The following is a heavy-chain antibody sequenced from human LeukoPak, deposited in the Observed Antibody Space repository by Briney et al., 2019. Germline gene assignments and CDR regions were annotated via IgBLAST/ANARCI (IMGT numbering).Heavy chain of an antibody. V-gene: IGHV3-21*01. CDR2: IDSSSRYK. D-gene: IGHD1-26*01. CDR3: ATDMVGATTKAIDY. J-gene: IGHJ4*02. Sequence: PGGSLRLSCAASGFTSSTYDMNWVRQAPGKGLEWVSSIDSSSRYKYYAASLKGRFTISRDNAKNSLHLQMNSLRAEDTAVYYCATDMVGATTKAIDYWGQGTLVTVSS. CDR1: GFTSSTYD.